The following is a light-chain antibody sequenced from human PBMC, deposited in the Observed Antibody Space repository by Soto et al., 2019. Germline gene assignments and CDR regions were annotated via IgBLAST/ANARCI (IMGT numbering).Light chain of an antibody. CDR3: QQYDSSIT. CDR2: GAS. J-gene: IGKJ5*01. CDR1: QSVSSSY. V-gene: IGKV3-20*01. Sequence: EIVLTQSPGTLSLSPGERATLSCRASQSVSSSYLAWYQQKAGRAPRFLIYGASSRATGIPDRCSGSGSGTYFTLTSSRLQPEDFAVYYCQQYDSSITFGQGTRLEIK.